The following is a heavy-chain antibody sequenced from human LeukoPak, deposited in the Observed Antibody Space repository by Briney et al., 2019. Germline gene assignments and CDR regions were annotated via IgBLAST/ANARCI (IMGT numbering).Heavy chain of an antibody. CDR1: GYTFTSYG. D-gene: IGHD3-22*01. V-gene: IGHV1-18*01. CDR3: ARDWYYDGSGYSAFDI. J-gene: IGHJ3*02. CDR2: ISAYNGNT. Sequence: AASVKVSCKASGYTFTSYGISWVRQAPGQGLEWMGWISAYNGNTNYAQKPQGRVTMTTDTSTSTAYMELRSLRSDDTAVYYCARDWYYDGSGYSAFDIWGQGTMVTVSS.